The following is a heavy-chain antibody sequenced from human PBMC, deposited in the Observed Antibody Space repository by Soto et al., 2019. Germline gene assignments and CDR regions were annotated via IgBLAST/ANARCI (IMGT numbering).Heavy chain of an antibody. D-gene: IGHD2-8*01. CDR1: GFTFSSYS. Sequence: GGSLRLSCAASGFTFSSYSMNWVRQAPGKGLEWVSSISSSSSYIYYADSVKGRFTISRDNAKNSLYLQMNSLRAEDTAVYYCAGCYLSGYYYYMDVWGKGTTVTVSS. CDR3: AGCYLSGYYYYMDV. CDR2: ISSSSSYI. V-gene: IGHV3-21*01. J-gene: IGHJ6*03.